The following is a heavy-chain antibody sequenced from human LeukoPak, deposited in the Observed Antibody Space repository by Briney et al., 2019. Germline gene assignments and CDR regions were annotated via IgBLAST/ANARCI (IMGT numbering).Heavy chain of an antibody. Sequence: GGSLRLSCAASGLTFRNAWMSWGRQAPGKGLEWVGRIKSKTDGGTTDYAAPVKGRFTISRDDSKNTLYLQMNSMKTEDAAVDYCTKEMETFGGVIDGFDYWGQGTLVTVSS. CDR1: GLTFRNAW. CDR3: TKEMETFGGVIDGFDY. D-gene: IGHD3-16*02. J-gene: IGHJ4*02. CDR2: IKSKTDGGTT. V-gene: IGHV3-15*01.